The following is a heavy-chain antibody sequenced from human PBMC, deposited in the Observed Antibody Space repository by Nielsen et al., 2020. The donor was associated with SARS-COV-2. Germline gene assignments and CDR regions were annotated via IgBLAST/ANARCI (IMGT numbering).Heavy chain of an antibody. CDR2: VWHDGTKR. V-gene: IGHV3-33*01. D-gene: IGHD3-10*01. J-gene: IGHJ4*02. CDR3: ARDRGWKLGIADY. CDR1: GFSFETYG. Sequence: GGSLRLSCAASGFSFETYGMHWVRQAPGKGLEWVAVVWHDGTKRNYASSLEGRFTISRDNSKNTVALQMDSLRVEDTAVYYCARDRGWKLGIADYWGQGTLVTVSS.